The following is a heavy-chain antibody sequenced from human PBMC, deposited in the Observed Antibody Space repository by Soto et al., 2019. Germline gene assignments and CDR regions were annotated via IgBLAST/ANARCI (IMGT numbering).Heavy chain of an antibody. V-gene: IGHV3-74*03. CDR1: GFSFSNYC. D-gene: IGHD1-7*01. CDR2: VNSDESST. CDR3: AKEGIGTTVYYQDY. J-gene: IGHJ4*01. Sequence: PGGSLRLSCAAAGFSFSNYCMHWVRPAPGKGLVWVSRVNSDESSTTYADSVKGRFTISRDNAKKTLYLQMNSLRVEDTAVYYWAKEGIGTTVYYQDYGGNGTLVPVSS.